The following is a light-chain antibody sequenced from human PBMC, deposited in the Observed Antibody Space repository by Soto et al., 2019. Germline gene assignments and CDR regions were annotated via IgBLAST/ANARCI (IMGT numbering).Light chain of an antibody. V-gene: IGKV1-39*01. Sequence: DIQMTQSPSSLSASVGYRVTISCRASQSISSYLNWYQQKPGKAPKLMIYAASSLQSGVPSRFSGSGYGTDFNLTISSLQTEDFATYYCQQSYSTPQTFGQGTKVDIK. CDR1: QSISSY. CDR3: QQSYSTPQT. CDR2: AAS. J-gene: IGKJ1*01.